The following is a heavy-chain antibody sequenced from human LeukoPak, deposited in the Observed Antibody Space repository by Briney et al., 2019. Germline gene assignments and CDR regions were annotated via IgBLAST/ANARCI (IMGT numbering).Heavy chain of an antibody. CDR2: ISGSGGST. CDR1: GFTFSDYA. CDR3: AKDRIDVYIADAFDI. Sequence: GGSLRLSCAASGFTFSDYAMSWVRQAPGKGLEWVSSISGSGGSTYYADSVKGRFTISRDSSKNTLQLQMNSLRAEDTAVYYCAKDRIDVYIADAFDIWGQGTMVTVSS. V-gene: IGHV3-23*01. J-gene: IGHJ3*02. D-gene: IGHD5-24*01.